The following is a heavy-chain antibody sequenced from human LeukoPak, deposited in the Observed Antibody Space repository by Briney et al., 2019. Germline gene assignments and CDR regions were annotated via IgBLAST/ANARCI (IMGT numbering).Heavy chain of an antibody. CDR3: AREADPHWYSSGAFDI. D-gene: IGHD6-19*01. V-gene: IGHV1-3*01. Sequence: ASVKVSCKASGYTFTSYAMHWVRQAPGQRLEWMGWINAGNGNTKYSQKFQGRVTITRDTSAGTAYMEPSSLRSEDTAVYYCAREADPHWYSSGAFDIWGQGTMVTVSS. CDR2: INAGNGNT. CDR1: GYTFTSYA. J-gene: IGHJ3*02.